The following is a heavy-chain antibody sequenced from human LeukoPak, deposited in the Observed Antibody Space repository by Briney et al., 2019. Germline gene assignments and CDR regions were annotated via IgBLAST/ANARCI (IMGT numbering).Heavy chain of an antibody. CDR1: GGSISNYY. V-gene: IGHV4-59*01. Sequence: SETLSLTCTLSGGSISNYYWSWIRHPPGKGLEWIGNIFYSGSTNYNPSLKSRVTISLDTSKNQFSLKLTSVSAADTAVYYCAREGGSYYHWFDPWGQGTLVTVSS. CDR3: AREGGSYYHWFDP. J-gene: IGHJ5*02. D-gene: IGHD1-26*01. CDR2: IFYSGST.